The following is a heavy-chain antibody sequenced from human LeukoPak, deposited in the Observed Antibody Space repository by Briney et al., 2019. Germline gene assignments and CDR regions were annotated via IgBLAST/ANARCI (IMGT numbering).Heavy chain of an antibody. Sequence: GGSLRLSCAASGFTFNNFAMSWVRQAPGKGLEWVSAISGSGGSTYYADSVKGRFTISRDNSKNTLYLQMNSLRAEDTAVYYCAKSDFLNWFDPWGQGTLVTVSS. J-gene: IGHJ5*02. D-gene: IGHD3-3*01. CDR1: GFTFNNFA. CDR2: ISGSGGST. V-gene: IGHV3-23*01. CDR3: AKSDFLNWFDP.